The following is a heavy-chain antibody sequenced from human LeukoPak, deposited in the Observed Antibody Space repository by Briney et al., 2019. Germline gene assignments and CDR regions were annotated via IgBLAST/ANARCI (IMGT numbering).Heavy chain of an antibody. D-gene: IGHD5-12*01. J-gene: IGHJ5*02. Sequence: PGGSLRLSCAASGFTFSSYAMHWVRQAPGKGLEWVAVISYDGSNKYYADSVKGRFTISRDNSKNTLYLQMNSLRAEDTAVYYCARDRAPYSGYSNPWFDHWGQGTLVTVSS. CDR1: GFTFSSYA. CDR2: ISYDGSNK. CDR3: ARDRAPYSGYSNPWFDH. V-gene: IGHV3-30-3*01.